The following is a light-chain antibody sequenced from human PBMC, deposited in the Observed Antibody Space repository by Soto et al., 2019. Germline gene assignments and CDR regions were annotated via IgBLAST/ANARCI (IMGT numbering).Light chain of an antibody. Sequence: DIQMTQSPSTLSASVGDRVTITCRASQSISSWLAWYQQKPGKAAKLLIYDASSLESGVPSRFSGSGSGTEFTLTISSLQPDDFAPYYCQQYNSYSPDTFGQGTKLEIK. V-gene: IGKV1-5*01. J-gene: IGKJ2*01. CDR3: QQYNSYSPDT. CDR1: QSISSW. CDR2: DAS.